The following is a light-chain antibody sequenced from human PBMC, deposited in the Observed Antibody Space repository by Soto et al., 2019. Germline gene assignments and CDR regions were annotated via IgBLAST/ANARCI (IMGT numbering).Light chain of an antibody. J-gene: IGKJ1*01. CDR3: QQYNNWQWT. V-gene: IGKV3-15*01. Sequence: EIVMTQSPATLSVSPGERATLSCRASQSVSSNLAWYQQKPGQAPRLLIYGASTRATGIPARFSGSGSGTEFTLTISSLQSEDFAVYYCQQYNNWQWTFGQGTTVDIK. CDR1: QSVSSN. CDR2: GAS.